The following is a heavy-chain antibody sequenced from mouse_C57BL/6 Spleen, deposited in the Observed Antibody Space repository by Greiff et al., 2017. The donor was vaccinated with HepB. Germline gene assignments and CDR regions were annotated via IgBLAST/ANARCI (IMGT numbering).Heavy chain of an antibody. CDR1: GYTFTSYG. J-gene: IGHJ2*01. D-gene: IGHD1-1*01. CDR2: IYPRSGNT. V-gene: IGHV1-81*01. Sequence: QVQLQQSGAELARPGASVKLSCKASGYTFTSYGISWVKQRTGQGLEWIGEIYPRSGNTYYNEKFKGKATLTADKYSSTAYMGLRSLTSEDSAVYFCAREITTVVAKGFYFDYWGQGTTLTVSS. CDR3: AREITTVVAKGFYFDY.